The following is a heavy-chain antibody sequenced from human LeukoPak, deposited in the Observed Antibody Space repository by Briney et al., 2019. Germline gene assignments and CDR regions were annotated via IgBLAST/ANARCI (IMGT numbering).Heavy chain of an antibody. D-gene: IGHD4-23*01. Sequence: SETLSLTCAVYGESFSGYYWSWIRQPPGKGLEWIGEINHSGSTNYNASLKSRVTISVDTSKNQFSLKLSSVTAADTAFYYCARFVVTGEYYFDYWGQGTLVTVSS. CDR2: INHSGST. CDR3: ARFVVTGEYYFDY. J-gene: IGHJ4*02. CDR1: GESFSGYY. V-gene: IGHV4-34*01.